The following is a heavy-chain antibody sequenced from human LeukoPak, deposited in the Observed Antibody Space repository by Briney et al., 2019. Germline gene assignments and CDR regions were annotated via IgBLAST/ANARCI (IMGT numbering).Heavy chain of an antibody. CDR2: ISYDGSNK. CDR1: GFTFSSYA. CDR3: ARRTQPYYFDY. J-gene: IGHJ4*02. D-gene: IGHD6-13*01. Sequence: GGSLRLSCAASGFTFSSYAMHWVRQAPGKGLEWVAVISYDGSNKYYADSVEGRFTISRDNSKNTLYLQMNSLRAEDTAVYYCARRTQPYYFDYRGQGTLVTVSS. V-gene: IGHV3-30*04.